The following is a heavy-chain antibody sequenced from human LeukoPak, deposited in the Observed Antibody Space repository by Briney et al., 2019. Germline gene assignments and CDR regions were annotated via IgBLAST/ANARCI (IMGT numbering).Heavy chain of an antibody. D-gene: IGHD3-22*01. J-gene: IGHJ6*02. CDR3: AKGMNYDSSGYHLGHGIDYYGMDV. CDR1: GFTFDDYA. Sequence: GGSLRLSCAASGFTFDDYAMHWVRQAPGRSLEWVLGISWNSRSIGYADSVKGRFTISRDNAKNSLYLQMNSLRAEDTALYYCAKGMNYDSSGYHLGHGIDYYGMDVWGQGTTVTVSS. V-gene: IGHV3-9*01. CDR2: ISWNSRSI.